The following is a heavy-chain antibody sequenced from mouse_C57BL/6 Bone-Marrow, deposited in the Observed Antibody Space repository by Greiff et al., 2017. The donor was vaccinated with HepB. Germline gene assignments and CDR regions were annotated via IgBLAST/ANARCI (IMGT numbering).Heavy chain of an antibody. Sequence: QVQLQQSGAELVRPGASVQMSCKASGYTFTSYNMHWVKQTPRQGLEWIGAIYPGNGDTSYNQKFKGKATLTVDKSSSTAYMQLSSLTSEDSAVYFGARGDYDYVIHYAIDYWGQGTSVTVSS. V-gene: IGHV1-12*01. D-gene: IGHD2-4*01. CDR3: ARGDYDYVIHYAIDY. CDR1: GYTFTSYN. CDR2: IYPGNGDT. J-gene: IGHJ4*01.